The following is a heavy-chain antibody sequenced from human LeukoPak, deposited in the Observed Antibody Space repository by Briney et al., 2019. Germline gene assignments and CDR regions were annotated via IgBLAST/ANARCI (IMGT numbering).Heavy chain of an antibody. CDR2: ISYDGSNK. V-gene: IGHV3-30*04. Sequence: GGSLRLSCAASGFTFSSYAMHWVRQAPGKGLEWVAVISYDGSNKYYADSVKGRFTISRDNSKNTLYLQMNSLRAEDTAVYYCARGSAYYYDSSGYSLDYWGQGTLVTVSS. D-gene: IGHD3-22*01. J-gene: IGHJ4*02. CDR3: ARGSAYYYDSSGYSLDY. CDR1: GFTFSSYA.